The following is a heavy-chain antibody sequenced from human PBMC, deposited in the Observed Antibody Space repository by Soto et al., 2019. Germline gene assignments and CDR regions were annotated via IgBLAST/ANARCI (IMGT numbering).Heavy chain of an antibody. J-gene: IGHJ3*02. V-gene: IGHV1-69*06. CDR2: IIPIFGTA. CDR3: ARGRYYDSSGYYYVSFDI. CDR1: GGTFSSYA. Sequence: ASVKVSCKASGGTFSSYAISWVRQAPGQGLEWMGGIIPIFGTANYAQKFQGRVTITADKSTSTAYMELSSLRSEDTAVYYCARGRYYDSSGYYYVSFDIWGQGTMVTVSS. D-gene: IGHD3-22*01.